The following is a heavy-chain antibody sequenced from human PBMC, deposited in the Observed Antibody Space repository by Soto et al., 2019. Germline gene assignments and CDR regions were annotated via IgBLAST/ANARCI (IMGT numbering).Heavy chain of an antibody. D-gene: IGHD5-12*01. CDR3: AKDHDEDFGYDLDYFDS. J-gene: IGHJ4*02. CDR1: GFNFNDFA. CDR2: ISWSSVTF. Sequence: EVQLVESGGGLVQPGSSLRLSCAASGFNFNDFAMHWVRQAPGKGLEWVSGISWSSVTFDYADSVKGRFTISRDNAKNYLSLQMNSLRAEDTAFYYCAKDHDEDFGYDLDYFDSWGQGTLVTVSS. V-gene: IGHV3-9*01.